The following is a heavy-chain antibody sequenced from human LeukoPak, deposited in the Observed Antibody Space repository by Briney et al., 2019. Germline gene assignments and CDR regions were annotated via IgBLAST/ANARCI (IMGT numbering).Heavy chain of an antibody. CDR3: ARDKGREMATIHYFDY. Sequence: GGSLRLSCAASGFTFSSYAMHWVRQAPGKSLEWVAVISYDGSNKYYADSVKGRFTISRENSKNTLYMQMNSLRAEDTAVYYCARDKGREMATIHYFDYWGQGTLVTVSS. CDR1: GFTFSSYA. J-gene: IGHJ4*02. CDR2: ISYDGSNK. D-gene: IGHD5-24*01. V-gene: IGHV3-30*01.